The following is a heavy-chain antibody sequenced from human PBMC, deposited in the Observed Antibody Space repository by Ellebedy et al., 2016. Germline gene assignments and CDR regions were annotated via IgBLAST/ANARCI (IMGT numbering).Heavy chain of an antibody. CDR1: GFTFSSYS. J-gene: IGHJ4*02. D-gene: IGHD3-16*01. V-gene: IGHV3-21*01. CDR2: ISSTSVYI. CDR3: ASTPLVTFGGDLYYFDN. Sequence: GGSLRLSCEASGFTFSSYSMNWVRQAPGKGPEWISSISSTSVYIYYADSVKGRFTISRDNAKNSLYLQMNSLRAEDAAVYYCASTPLVTFGGDLYYFDNWGQGTLVTVTS.